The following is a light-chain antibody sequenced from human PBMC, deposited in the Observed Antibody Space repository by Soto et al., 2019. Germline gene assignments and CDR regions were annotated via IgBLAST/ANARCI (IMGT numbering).Light chain of an antibody. CDR3: QQFYTLPWT. CDR2: WSS. Sequence: DIVMTQSPDSLAVSLGERATISCKSSHSVLNNSNNKNFLAWYQHKPGQSPVLLLYWSSTRESAVPDRFSGSGSGTDFSLTISSVQAEDVAVYCCQQFYTLPWTFGQGTRLEIK. CDR1: HSVLNNSNNKNF. J-gene: IGKJ1*01. V-gene: IGKV4-1*01.